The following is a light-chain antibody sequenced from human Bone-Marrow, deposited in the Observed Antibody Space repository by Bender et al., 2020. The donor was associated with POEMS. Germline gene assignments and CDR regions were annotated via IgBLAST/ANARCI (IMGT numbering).Light chain of an antibody. CDR2: QDT. J-gene: IGLJ2*01. CDR1: DLGDKY. V-gene: IGLV3-1*01. CDR3: QACDTYSVI. Sequence: SYEVTQPPSVSVSPGQTASITCSGDDLGDKYVAWYQQKPGQSPVLVIYQDTKRPSGIPERFSGSNSGNTATLTISGTQAMDEADYYCQACDTYSVIFGGGTKLTVL.